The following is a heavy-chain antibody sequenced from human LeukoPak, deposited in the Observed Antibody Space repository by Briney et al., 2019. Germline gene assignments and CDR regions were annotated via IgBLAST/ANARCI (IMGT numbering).Heavy chain of an antibody. V-gene: IGHV4-59*01. CDR1: GGSISSYY. CDR3: ARGGGSRSYFDY. CDR2: IYYSGST. Sequence: PSETLSLTCTVSGGSISSYYWSWIRQPPGKGLEWIGYIYYSGSTNYNPSLKSRVTISVDTSKNQFSLKLSSVTAADTAVYYCARGGGSRSYFDYWGQGTLVTVSS. D-gene: IGHD2-15*01. J-gene: IGHJ4*02.